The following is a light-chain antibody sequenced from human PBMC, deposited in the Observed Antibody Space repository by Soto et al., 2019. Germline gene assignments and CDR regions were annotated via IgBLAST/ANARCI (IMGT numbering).Light chain of an antibody. Sequence: IVMTQSPATLSDSPGERATLSCRASQSIHIRLAWYKQKPGQAPRLLIYGASTSAAGIPERFRGSGSGTEFTLTISSLQSDDFAVYYCQQYSDWPPWTFGQGTKVDI. J-gene: IGKJ1*01. CDR2: GAS. CDR1: QSIHIR. V-gene: IGKV3-15*01. CDR3: QQYSDWPPWT.